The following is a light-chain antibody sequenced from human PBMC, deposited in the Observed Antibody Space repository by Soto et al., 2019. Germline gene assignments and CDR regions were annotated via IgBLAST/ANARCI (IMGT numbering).Light chain of an antibody. V-gene: IGKV1-39*01. CDR1: QSINTY. CDR2: AAS. J-gene: IGKJ2*01. CDR3: QQSYGTPMYT. Sequence: DIQMTQSPSSLSASVGDRVTITCRASQSINTYLNWYQQKPGKAPNLLIYAASNLQSGVPSRFSGSGSGTDFTLTISSLQTEDIATYYCQQSYGTPMYTFGQWTKLEIK.